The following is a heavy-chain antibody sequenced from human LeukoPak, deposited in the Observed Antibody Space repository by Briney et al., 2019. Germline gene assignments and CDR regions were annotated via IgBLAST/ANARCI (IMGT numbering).Heavy chain of an antibody. D-gene: IGHD2-15*01. J-gene: IGHJ3*02. CDR3: ARGNAAATRAFDI. V-gene: IGHV5-51*01. CDR1: GYSFTSYW. Sequence: GESLKISCKGSGYSFTSYWIGWVRQMPGKGLEWMGIIYPGDSDTRYSPSFQGQVTISANKSISTAYLQWSSLKASDTAMYYCARGNAAATRAFDIWGQGTMVTVSS. CDR2: IYPGDSDT.